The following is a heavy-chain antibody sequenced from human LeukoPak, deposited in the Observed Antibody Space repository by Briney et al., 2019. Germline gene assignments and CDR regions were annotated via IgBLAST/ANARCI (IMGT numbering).Heavy chain of an antibody. CDR1: GGSVSGFY. J-gene: IGHJ2*01. D-gene: IGHD3-22*01. CDR3: ARGRDIGGYFREIPHWYFDL. CDR2: ITHSGNT. Sequence: EPSETLSLTCAVYGGSVSGFYWSWIRQPPGKGLEWIGEITHSGNTNYNPSLKSRVTISADTSNNQFSLKLSSVTAADTAVYYCARGRDIGGYFREIPHWYFDLWGRGTLVTVSS. V-gene: IGHV4-34*01.